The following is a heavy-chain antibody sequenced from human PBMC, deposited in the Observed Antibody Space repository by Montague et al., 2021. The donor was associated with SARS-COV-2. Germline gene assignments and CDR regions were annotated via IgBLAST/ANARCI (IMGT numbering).Heavy chain of an antibody. CDR3: ARGGGTSSAIGFRYYYMDV. CDR2: IVPIFGRA. D-gene: IGHD2-2*01. J-gene: IGHJ6*03. CDR1: GGTFSNYA. V-gene: IGHV1-69*13. Sequence: SVKVSCKASGGTFSNYAISWVRQAPGQGLEWMGEIVPIFGRANYAQKFQGRVTITADESTSTAYMGLSSLRSEDTAVYYCARGGGTSSAIGFRYYYMDVWGKGTTVTVSS.